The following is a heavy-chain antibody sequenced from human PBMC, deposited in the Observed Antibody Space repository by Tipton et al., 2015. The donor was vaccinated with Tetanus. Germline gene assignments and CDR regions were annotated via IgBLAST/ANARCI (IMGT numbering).Heavy chain of an antibody. V-gene: IGHV4-4*07. CDR2: IYTSGST. Sequence: TLSLTCTVSGGSISSYYWSWIRQPAGKGLEWIGRIYTSGSTNYNPSLKSRVTMSVDTSKNQFSLKVSSVTAADTAVYYCASHYGSGSDDAFDIWGQGTMVTVSS. CDR1: GGSISSYY. J-gene: IGHJ3*02. CDR3: ASHYGSGSDDAFDI. D-gene: IGHD3-10*01.